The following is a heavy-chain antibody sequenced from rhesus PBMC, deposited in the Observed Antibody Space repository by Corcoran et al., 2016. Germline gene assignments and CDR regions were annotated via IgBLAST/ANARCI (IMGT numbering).Heavy chain of an antibody. CDR1: GYSVSSSTW. D-gene: IGHD6-25*01. J-gene: IGHJ4*01. Sequence: QVQLQESGPGLVKPSETLSLTCAVSGYSVSSSTWWSWIRQPQGKGLEWIGYISGRRRSTDYNPSRKSRVTISTGMSNNQFSLKRSSVSDAEKAVYYGAREGKASAGTYYFDHWGQGVLVTASS. V-gene: IGHV4-65*01. CDR3: AREGKASAGTYYFDH. CDR2: ISGRRRST.